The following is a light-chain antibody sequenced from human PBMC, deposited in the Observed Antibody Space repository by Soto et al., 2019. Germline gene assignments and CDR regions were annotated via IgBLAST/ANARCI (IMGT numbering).Light chain of an antibody. CDR1: QDIGSH. J-gene: IGKJ5*01. CDR2: FAS. Sequence: DIQTTQSPSSLSASVGDRVTITCRASQDIGSHLAWYQQKPEKAPKSLIYFASTLQSGVPSRFSASGSGTDFTLTISSLQPEDFATYYCQQFRSFPITFGQGTRLEIK. V-gene: IGKV1D-16*01. CDR3: QQFRSFPIT.